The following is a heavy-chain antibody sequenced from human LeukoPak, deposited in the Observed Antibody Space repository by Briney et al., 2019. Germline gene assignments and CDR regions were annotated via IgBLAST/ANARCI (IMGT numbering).Heavy chain of an antibody. V-gene: IGHV4-34*01. CDR2: INHSGST. CDR1: GGSFSGYY. J-gene: IGHJ4*02. Sequence: SETLSLTCAVYGGSFSGYYWSWIRQPPGKGLEWIGEINHSGSTNYNPSLKSRVTISVDTSKNQFSLKLSSVTAEDTAVYYCARGHGSGTYFDYWGQGTLVTVSS. D-gene: IGHD3-10*01. CDR3: ARGHGSGTYFDY.